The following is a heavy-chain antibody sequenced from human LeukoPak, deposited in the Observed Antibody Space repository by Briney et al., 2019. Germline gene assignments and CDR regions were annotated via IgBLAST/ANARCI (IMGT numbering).Heavy chain of an antibody. CDR2: ITSSSSYI. V-gene: IGHV3-21*04. CDR3: AKDQLNRFCSGGSCSVTHDY. J-gene: IGHJ4*02. D-gene: IGHD2-15*01. Sequence: GGSLRLSCAASGFTFSSYSMNWVRQAPGKGLEWVSSITSSSSYIYYADSMKGRFTISRDNAKNSLYLQMNSLRAEDTAVYYCAKDQLNRFCSGGSCSVTHDYWGQGTLVTVSS. CDR1: GFTFSSYS.